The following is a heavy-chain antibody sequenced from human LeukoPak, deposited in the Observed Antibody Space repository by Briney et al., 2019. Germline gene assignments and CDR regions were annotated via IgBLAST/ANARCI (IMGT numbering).Heavy chain of an antibody. CDR1: GFTFSSYA. D-gene: IGHD6-13*01. Sequence: GGSLRLSCADSGFTFSSYAMSWVRQAPGKGLEWVSAISGSGGSTYYADSVKGRFTISRDNSKNTLYLQMNSLRAEDTAVYYCAKDHRSGYSSSWPIPGDYWGQGTLVTVSS. V-gene: IGHV3-23*01. J-gene: IGHJ4*02. CDR2: ISGSGGST. CDR3: AKDHRSGYSSSWPIPGDY.